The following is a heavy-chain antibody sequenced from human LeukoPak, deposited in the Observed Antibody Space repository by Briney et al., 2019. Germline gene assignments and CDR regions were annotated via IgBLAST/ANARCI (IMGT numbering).Heavy chain of an antibody. Sequence: PSETLSLTCAVSGGSISSGGYSWSWTRQPPGKGLEWIGYIYHSGSTYYNPSLKSRVTISVDRSKNQFSLKLSSVTAADTAVYYCARVSGYSSGWTLDYWGQGTLVTVSS. CDR1: GGSISSGGYS. J-gene: IGHJ4*02. V-gene: IGHV4-30-2*01. D-gene: IGHD6-19*01. CDR3: ARVSGYSSGWTLDY. CDR2: IYHSGST.